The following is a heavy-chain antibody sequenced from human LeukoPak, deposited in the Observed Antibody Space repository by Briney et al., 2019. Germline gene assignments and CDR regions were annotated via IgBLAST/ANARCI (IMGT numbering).Heavy chain of an antibody. Sequence: PGGSLRLSCAASGFTISSNYMSWVRQAPGKGLEWVSAIYSGGSTYYADSVKGRFTISRDNSKNTLYLQMNSLRAEDTAVYYCARDRGGSTSPYYYMDVWGKGTTVTVSS. J-gene: IGHJ6*03. V-gene: IGHV3-53*01. CDR3: ARDRGGSTSPYYYMDV. CDR1: GFTISSNY. CDR2: IYSGGST. D-gene: IGHD2-2*01.